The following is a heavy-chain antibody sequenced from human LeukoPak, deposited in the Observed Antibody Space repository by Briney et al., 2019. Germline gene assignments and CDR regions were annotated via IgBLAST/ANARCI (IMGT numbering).Heavy chain of an antibody. J-gene: IGHJ5*02. V-gene: IGHV1-8*01. CDR2: MNPNSGST. CDR1: GYTFTSYD. CDR3: ARVVTMIVVVINGMDWFDP. D-gene: IGHD3-22*01. Sequence: ASVKVSCKASGYTFTSYDINWVRQATGQGLEWMGWMNPNSGSTGYAQKFQGRVTMTRNTSISTAYMELSSLRSEDTAVYYCARVVTMIVVVINGMDWFDPWGQGTLVTVSS.